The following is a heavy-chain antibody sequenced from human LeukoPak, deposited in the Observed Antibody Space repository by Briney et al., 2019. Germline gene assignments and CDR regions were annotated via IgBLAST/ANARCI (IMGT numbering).Heavy chain of an antibody. J-gene: IGHJ4*02. Sequence: SETLSLTCAVYGGSFSGYHWSWIRQPPGKGLEWIGEINHSGSTNYNPSLKSRVTISVDTSKNQFSLKLSSVTAADTAVYYCARGWGYYYWGQGTLVTVSS. CDR3: ARGWGYYY. CDR2: INHSGST. V-gene: IGHV4-34*01. CDR1: GGSFSGYH. D-gene: IGHD5-18*01.